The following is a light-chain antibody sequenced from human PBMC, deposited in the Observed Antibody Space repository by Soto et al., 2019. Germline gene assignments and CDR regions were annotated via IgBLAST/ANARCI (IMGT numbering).Light chain of an antibody. CDR3: GTWDNSLSAYL. CDR1: SSDIGAYDY. Sequence: QSVLTQPASLSGSPGQSITISCTGTSSDIGAYDYVSWFQQHPGKAPKLMISEVNNRPSGVSNRFSGSKSGTSATLGITGLQTGDEADYYCGTWDNSLSAYLFGTGTKVTVL. J-gene: IGLJ1*01. V-gene: IGLV2-14*01. CDR2: EVN.